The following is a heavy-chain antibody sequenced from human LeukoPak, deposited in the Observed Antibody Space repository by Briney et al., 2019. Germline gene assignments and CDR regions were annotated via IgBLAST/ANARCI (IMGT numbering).Heavy chain of an antibody. D-gene: IGHD1-14*01. V-gene: IGHV3-21*01. CDR3: ARETEKNWFDP. CDR1: GFTFNNYN. J-gene: IGHJ5*02. CDR2: ITSSGTYI. Sequence: GGSLRLSCATSGFTFNNYNMNWVRQAPGRALEWVSSITSSGTYIFYADSVKGRFTISRDNAKNSQYLQMNSLRAEDTAVYYCARETEKNWFDPWGPGTLVTVSS.